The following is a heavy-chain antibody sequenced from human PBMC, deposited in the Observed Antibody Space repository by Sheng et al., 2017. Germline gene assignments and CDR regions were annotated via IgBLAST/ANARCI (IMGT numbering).Heavy chain of an antibody. Sequence: EVQLVESGGGLVQPGGSLRLSCAASGFTFSSYAMSWVRQAPGKGLEWVSAISGSGGSTYYADSVKGRFTISRDNSKNTLYLQMNSLRAEDTAVYYCAKEGSGYYLTGVDGDFDYWGQGTLVTVSS. V-gene: IGHV3-23*04. CDR3: AKEGSGYYLTGVDGDFDY. CDR1: GFTFSSYA. D-gene: IGHD3-22*01. J-gene: IGHJ4*02. CDR2: ISGSGGST.